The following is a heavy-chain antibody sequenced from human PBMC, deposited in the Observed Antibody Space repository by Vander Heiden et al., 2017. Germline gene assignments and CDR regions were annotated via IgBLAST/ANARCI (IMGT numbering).Heavy chain of an antibody. CDR2: ISGSGGST. J-gene: IGHJ5*02. CDR3: AKDLGYGGLRFDP. V-gene: IGHV3-23*01. Sequence: EVQRLESGGGLVQPGGSVRLSCAAAALTFGGYAMSWCRQAPGKGLEWVSAISGSGGSTYYADSVKRRFTISRDNSKNTLYLQMNSLRAEDTAVYYCAKDLGYGGLRFDPWGQVTLVTVSS. D-gene: IGHD5-12*01. CDR1: ALTFGGYA.